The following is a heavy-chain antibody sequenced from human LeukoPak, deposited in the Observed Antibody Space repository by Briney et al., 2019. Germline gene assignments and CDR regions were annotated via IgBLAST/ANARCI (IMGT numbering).Heavy chain of an antibody. D-gene: IGHD2-2*01. CDR3: AREVISTPSYFDY. J-gene: IGHJ4*02. CDR1: GFTVSSSF. CDR2: IHRDDKT. V-gene: IGHV3-53*01. Sequence: GGSLRLSCAASGFTVSSSFIYWVRRAPGKGLEWVSFIHRDDKTYYADSVKGRFTMSRDSSENTLYLQMNSLGADDTAVYYCAREVISTPSYFDYWGQGILVTVSS.